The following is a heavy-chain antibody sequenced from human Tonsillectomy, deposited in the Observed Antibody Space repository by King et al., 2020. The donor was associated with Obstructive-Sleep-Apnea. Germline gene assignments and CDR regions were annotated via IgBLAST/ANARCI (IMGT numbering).Heavy chain of an antibody. Sequence: VQLVESGGGFIKSGGSLSLSCAASGFIFTKAWMSGVRQAPVKGLEGGGRVKSKIDGGTTDYAAPVKGRFSISRVDSKNTQYLEMNSMKTEDTAVYYFTAAYSAGWCFDYWGQGALVTVSS. CDR3: TAAYSAGWCFDY. CDR2: VKSKIDGGTT. CDR1: GFIFTKAW. D-gene: IGHD6-19*01. V-gene: IGHV3-15*01. J-gene: IGHJ4*02.